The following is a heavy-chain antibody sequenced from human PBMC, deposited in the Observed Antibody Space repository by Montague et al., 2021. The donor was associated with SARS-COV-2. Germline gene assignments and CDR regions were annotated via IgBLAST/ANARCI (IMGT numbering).Heavy chain of an antibody. D-gene: IGHD3-22*01. V-gene: IGHV4-59*08. CDR2: ISYLGST. CDR1: GGSTNSFY. Sequence: ETLSLTCTVSGGSTNSFYWGWVRQPPGKGLEWIGYISYLGSTNYNRSLRSRVTISVDTSKNPFSLKLSSVTAADTAVVYCARLPDTSGRASFDPWGQGTLVTVSS. J-gene: IGHJ5*02. CDR3: ARLPDTSGRASFDP.